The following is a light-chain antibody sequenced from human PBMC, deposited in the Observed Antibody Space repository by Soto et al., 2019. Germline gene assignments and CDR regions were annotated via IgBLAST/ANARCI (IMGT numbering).Light chain of an antibody. V-gene: IGKV3-20*01. Sequence: ESVLTQSPGTLSLSPGERATLSCRASQSASNNYLAWYQQKPGQAPRLLIYGASSRATGIPDRFSGTGSETDFTLTINRLEPEDFAVYYCQQYENSPITFGQGTRLE. CDR3: QQYENSPIT. J-gene: IGKJ5*01. CDR1: QSASNNY. CDR2: GAS.